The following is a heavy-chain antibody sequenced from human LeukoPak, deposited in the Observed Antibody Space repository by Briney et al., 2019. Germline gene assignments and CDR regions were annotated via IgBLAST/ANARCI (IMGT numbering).Heavy chain of an antibody. CDR3: ARGHYDILTASYKWTPDY. V-gene: IGHV3-21*06. D-gene: IGHD3-9*01. J-gene: IGHJ4*02. CDR2: ITSGGTYT. Sequence: PGLSLRLSCAASGFTFSTYNMNWVRQAPRKGLEWVSSITSGGTYTYYADSVKGRFNTSRDNAKNSLSLQLSSLRAEDTAVYYCARGHYDILTASYKWTPDYWGQGILVTVSS. CDR1: GFTFSTYN.